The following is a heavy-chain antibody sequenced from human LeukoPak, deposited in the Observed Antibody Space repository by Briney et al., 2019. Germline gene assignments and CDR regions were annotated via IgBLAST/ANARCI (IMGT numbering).Heavy chain of an antibody. CDR2: IIPIFGTA. Sequence: SVKVSCKASGGTFSSYAISWVRQAPGQGLEWMGGIIPIFGTANYAQKFQGGVTITMNESTSTAYMELSSLRSEDTAVYYCARDFSSSSGDWGQGTLVTVSS. D-gene: IGHD6-6*01. J-gene: IGHJ4*02. CDR3: ARDFSSSSGD. CDR1: GGTFSSYA. V-gene: IGHV1-69*05.